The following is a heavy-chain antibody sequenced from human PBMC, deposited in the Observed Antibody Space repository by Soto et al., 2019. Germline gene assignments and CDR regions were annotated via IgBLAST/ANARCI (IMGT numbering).Heavy chain of an antibody. Sequence: EVQLLESGGGLVQPGGSLRLSCAASGFTFSSYAMSWVRQAPGKGLEWVSAISGSGGSTYYADSVKGRFTISRDNSKNTLYLQMNSLRAEDTAVYYCAKDNNDFWSGYYNYYYGMDVWGQRTTVTVSS. CDR2: ISGSGGST. J-gene: IGHJ6*02. CDR1: GFTFSSYA. V-gene: IGHV3-23*01. CDR3: AKDNNDFWSGYYNYYYGMDV. D-gene: IGHD3-3*01.